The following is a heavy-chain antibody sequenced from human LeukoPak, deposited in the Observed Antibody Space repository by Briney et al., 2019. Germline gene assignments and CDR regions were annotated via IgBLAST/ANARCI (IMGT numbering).Heavy chain of an antibody. CDR2: IKQDGSEK. D-gene: IGHD2-2*01. CDR1: GFTFSNYW. V-gene: IGHV3-7*05. Sequence: GGSLRLSCAASGFTFSNYWMSWVRQAPGKGLEWVANIKQDGSEKYYVDSVKGRFTISRDNAKNSLYLQMNSLRAEDTAVYYCARDFMIRGYCSCTSCYLDYWGQGTLVTVSS. J-gene: IGHJ4*02. CDR3: ARDFMIRGYCSCTSCYLDY.